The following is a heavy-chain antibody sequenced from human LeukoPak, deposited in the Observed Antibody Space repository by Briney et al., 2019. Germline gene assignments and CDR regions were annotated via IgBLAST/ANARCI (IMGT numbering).Heavy chain of an antibody. CDR3: ARLAATAKIDY. J-gene: IGHJ4*02. CDR1: GFHFSSHW. Sequence: GSLRLSCASSGFHFSSHWMSWVRQAPGKGLEWVANIKGDGSEKYYVDSVKGRFTVSRENAKNSLYLQMNSLRAEDTAVYYCARLAATAKIDYWGQGTLVTVSS. V-gene: IGHV3-7*01. CDR2: IKGDGSEK. D-gene: IGHD6-25*01.